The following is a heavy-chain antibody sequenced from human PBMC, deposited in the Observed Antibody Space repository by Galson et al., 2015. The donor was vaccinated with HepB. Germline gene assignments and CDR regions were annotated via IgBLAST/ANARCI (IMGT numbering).Heavy chain of an antibody. V-gene: IGHV1-69*13. J-gene: IGHJ4*02. CDR3: ARSPQSGYDSGNDY. D-gene: IGHD5-12*01. Sequence: SVKVSCKASGGTFSSYAISWVRQAPGRGLEWMGGIIPIFGTANYAQKFQGRVTITADESTSTAYMELSSLRSEDTAVYYCARSPQSGYDSGNDYWGQGTLVTVSS. CDR1: GGTFSSYA. CDR2: IIPIFGTA.